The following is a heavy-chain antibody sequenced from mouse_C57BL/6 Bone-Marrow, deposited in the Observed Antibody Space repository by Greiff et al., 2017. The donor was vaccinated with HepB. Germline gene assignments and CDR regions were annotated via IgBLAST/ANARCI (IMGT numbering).Heavy chain of an antibody. V-gene: IGHV10-3*01. CDR1: GFTFNTYA. Sequence: EVQVVESGGGLVQPKGSLKLSCAASGFTFNTYAMHWVRQAPGKGLEWVASIRRKSSNYATYYADSVKDRFTISRDDSQSRLYLQMNNLKTEDTAMYYCVRGRQLRLRDYAMDYWGQGTSVTVSA. CDR3: VRGRQLRLRDYAMDY. D-gene: IGHD3-2*02. J-gene: IGHJ4*01. CDR2: IRRKSSNYAT.